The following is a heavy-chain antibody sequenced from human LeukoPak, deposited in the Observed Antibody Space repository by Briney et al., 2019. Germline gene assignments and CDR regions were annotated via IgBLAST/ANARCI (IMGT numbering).Heavy chain of an antibody. CDR2: IYYTGGT. Sequence: SETLSLTCTVSGDSITSGSYYWAWIRQHPGKGLEWIGYIYYTGGTHYNPSLKSRLAISVDTSENHFSLKLSSVTAADTAIYFCARAPGALDIWGQGTMVTVSS. CDR3: ARAPGALDI. V-gene: IGHV4-31*03. CDR1: GDSITSGSYY. J-gene: IGHJ3*02.